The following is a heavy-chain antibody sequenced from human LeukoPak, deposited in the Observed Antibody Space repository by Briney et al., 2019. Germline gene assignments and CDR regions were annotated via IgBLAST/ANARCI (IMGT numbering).Heavy chain of an antibody. J-gene: IGHJ3*02. V-gene: IGHV3-7*01. CDR2: IKQDGREK. CDR1: GFTFNNHW. CDR3: ARDGYDDLTAFDI. D-gene: IGHD3/OR15-3a*01. Sequence: PAGYLRLSCVASGFTFNNHWMRWDSQAQGQGLECGANIKQDGREKYYVDSVKSRFTISRDYTKNSLYLQMNSLRAEYTALYYCARDGYDDLTAFDIWGQGTMVTVSS.